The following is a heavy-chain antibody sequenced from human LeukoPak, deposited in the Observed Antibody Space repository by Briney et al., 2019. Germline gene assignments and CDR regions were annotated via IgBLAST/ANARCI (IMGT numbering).Heavy chain of an antibody. CDR3: ARDHSSSWYPNPQNWFDP. D-gene: IGHD6-13*01. V-gene: IGHV1-18*01. CDR2: IIAYNGNT. CDR1: GYTFTSYG. J-gene: IGHJ5*02. Sequence: ASVKVSCKASGYTFTSYGISWVRQAPGQGLEWMGWIIAYNGNTNYAQKLQGRVTMTTDTSTSTAYMELRSLRSDDTAVYYCARDHSSSWYPNPQNWFDPWGQGTLVTVSS.